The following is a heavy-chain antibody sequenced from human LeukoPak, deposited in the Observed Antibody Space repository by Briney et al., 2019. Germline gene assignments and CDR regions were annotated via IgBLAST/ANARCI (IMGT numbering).Heavy chain of an antibody. CDR1: GFTFGDYA. D-gene: IGHD1-26*01. V-gene: IGHV3-49*04. J-gene: IGHJ3*02. CDR2: IRSKAYGGTT. CDR3: AIPRSVGATGGGVFDI. Sequence: GGSLRLSCTASGFTFGDYAMSWVRQAPGKGLEWVGFIRSKAYGGTTEYAASVKGRFTISRDDSKSIAYLQMNSLKTEDTAVYYCAIPRSVGATGGGVFDIWGQGTMVTVSS.